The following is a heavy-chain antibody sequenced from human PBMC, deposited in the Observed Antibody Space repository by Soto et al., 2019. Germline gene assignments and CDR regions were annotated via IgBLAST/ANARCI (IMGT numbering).Heavy chain of an antibody. Sequence: VKVSCKASGYTFSTYYMHWVRQAPGPGLEWMGIINPRDGSTSYPQKFQGRVTMTRDTSTSTVYMELSSLRSEDTAVYYCTILAYSGYRNDAFAIWGQGTMVTVSS. CDR2: INPRDGST. D-gene: IGHD5-12*01. CDR3: TILAYSGYRNDAFAI. CDR1: GYTFSTYY. J-gene: IGHJ3*02. V-gene: IGHV1-46*03.